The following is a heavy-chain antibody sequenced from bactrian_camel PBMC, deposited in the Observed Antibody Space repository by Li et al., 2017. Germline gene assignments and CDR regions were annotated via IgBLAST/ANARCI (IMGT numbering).Heavy chain of an antibody. D-gene: IGHD1*01. V-gene: IGHV3S53*01. J-gene: IGHJ4*01. Sequence: HVQLVESGGGSVQTGGSLRLSRKPSFFILDDLEMAWYRQTPGNECELVASITGDGVTYYTDAVKGRFTISQDNNGNTIHLQMNNLNPEDTAKYHCAADPARVMRRSVPITCLTTYRYWGLGTQVTVS. CDR1: FFILDDLE. CDR3: AADPARVMRRSVPITCLTTYRY. CDR2: ITGDGVT.